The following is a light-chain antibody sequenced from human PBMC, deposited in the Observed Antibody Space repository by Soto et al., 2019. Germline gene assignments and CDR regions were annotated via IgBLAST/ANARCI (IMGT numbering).Light chain of an antibody. J-gene: IGLJ1*01. CDR1: SSDVGGYNY. Sequence: QSALTQPASVSGSPGQSITISCTGTSSDVGGYNYVSWYQQHPGKAPKLMIYEVSNRPSGVSNRFSGSKSGNTASLTISGLQAEDEADYYCSSYISSSIDYFFGTGTKVTVL. V-gene: IGLV2-14*01. CDR2: EVS. CDR3: SSYISSSIDYF.